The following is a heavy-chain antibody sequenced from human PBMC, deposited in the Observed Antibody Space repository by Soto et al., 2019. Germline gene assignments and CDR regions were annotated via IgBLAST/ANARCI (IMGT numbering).Heavy chain of an antibody. J-gene: IGHJ5*01. D-gene: IGHD2-15*01. CDR1: GDSISTVDDF. CDR3: ARGRYCLTGRCFPNWFDS. CDR2: IYKSTTT. Sequence: QVHLLESGPGLVKPSQTLSLTCSVSGDSISTVDDFWAWIRQPPGQALEYIGYIYKSTTTYYNPSFESRVAISLDTSKSQFTLNVTSVTAADTAVYFCARGRYCLTGRCFPNWFDSWGQGTLVTVSS. V-gene: IGHV4-30-4*01.